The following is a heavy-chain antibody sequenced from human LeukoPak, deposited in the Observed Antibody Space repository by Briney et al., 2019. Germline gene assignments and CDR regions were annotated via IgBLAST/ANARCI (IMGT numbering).Heavy chain of an antibody. D-gene: IGHD1-1*01. J-gene: IGHJ4*02. CDR1: GFTFSSYA. CDR3: ARRRLGYFDH. CDR2: ISGSGSST. V-gene: IGHV3-23*01. Sequence: GGSLRLSCAASGFTFSSYAMSWVRQAPGKGLEWVSVISGSGSSTYYADSVKGRFTISRDNSKSTLFLQMNSLRAGDTAVYYCARRRLGYFDHWGQGTLVTVSS.